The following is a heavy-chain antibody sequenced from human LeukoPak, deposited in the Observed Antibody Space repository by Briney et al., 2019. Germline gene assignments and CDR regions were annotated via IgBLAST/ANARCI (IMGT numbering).Heavy chain of an antibody. D-gene: IGHD6-13*01. Sequence: SETLSLTCAVYGGSFSGYYWSWIRQPPGKGLEWIGEINHSGSTNYNPSLKSRVTISVDTSKNKLSLKLSSVTGADTAVYYCGGVPPLDLGAAGKRAVSYYWGQATLVTVSS. CDR1: GGSFSGYY. J-gene: IGHJ4*02. V-gene: IGHV4-34*01. CDR3: GGVPPLDLGAAGKRAVSYY. CDR2: INHSGST.